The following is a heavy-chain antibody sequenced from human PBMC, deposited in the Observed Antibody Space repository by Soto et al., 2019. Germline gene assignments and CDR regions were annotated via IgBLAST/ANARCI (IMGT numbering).Heavy chain of an antibody. D-gene: IGHD3-3*01. CDR1: GYTFTGYY. CDR2: INPNSGGT. V-gene: IGHV1-2*04. J-gene: IGHJ4*02. CDR3: ARARYYDFWSGYYRNSGHYFDY. Sequence: ASVKVSCKASGYTFTGYYMHWVRQAPGQGLEWMGWINPNSGGTNYAQKFQGWVTMTRDTSISTAYMELSRLRSDDTAVYYCARARYYDFWSGYYRNSGHYFDYWGQGTLVTVSS.